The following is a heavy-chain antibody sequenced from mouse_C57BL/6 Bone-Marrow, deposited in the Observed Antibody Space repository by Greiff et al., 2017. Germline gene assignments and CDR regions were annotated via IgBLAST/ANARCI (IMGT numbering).Heavy chain of an antibody. CDR3: ERDDGYFQFAY. Sequence: VQLQQPGAELVKPGASVKMSCKASGYTFTSYWITWVKQRPGQGLEWIGDIYPGSGSTNYNEKFKSKATLTVDTSSSTAYMQLSSLAAEDSAVYDCERDDGYFQFAYWGQGTLVTVSA. CDR1: GYTFTSYW. V-gene: IGHV1-55*01. CDR2: IYPGSGST. J-gene: IGHJ3*01. D-gene: IGHD2-3*01.